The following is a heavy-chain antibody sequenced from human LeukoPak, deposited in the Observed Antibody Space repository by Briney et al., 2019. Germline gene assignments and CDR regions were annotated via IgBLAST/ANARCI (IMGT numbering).Heavy chain of an antibody. Sequence: GGSLRLSCAASGFTFSGYAMNWVRQAPGKGLEWVSGISGSGGNTYYADSVKGRFTISRDNSKNTLYLQMNSLRAEDTAVYYCAKPYRYCSGGSCQSTISYYYYYGMDVWGQGTTVTVSS. CDR2: ISGSGGNT. CDR3: AKPYRYCSGGSCQSTISYYYYYGMDV. D-gene: IGHD2-15*01. V-gene: IGHV3-23*01. CDR1: GFTFSGYA. J-gene: IGHJ6*02.